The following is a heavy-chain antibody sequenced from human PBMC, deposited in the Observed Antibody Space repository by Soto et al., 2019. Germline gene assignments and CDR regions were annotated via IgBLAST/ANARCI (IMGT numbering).Heavy chain of an antibody. CDR1: GLTFGSRA. CDR2: ITDTGGDA. D-gene: IGHD3-10*01. Sequence: HPGGSLRLSCVASGLTFGSRAMTWVRQAPGEGLQWVSTITDTGGDAKYADSVRGRFVISRDNSKKTLYLQMTSLTAEDSAMYYCARGSTDSYPGSRIFDFWRRGTLVTVSS. V-gene: IGHV3-23*01. CDR3: ARGSTDSYPGSRIFDF. J-gene: IGHJ4*02.